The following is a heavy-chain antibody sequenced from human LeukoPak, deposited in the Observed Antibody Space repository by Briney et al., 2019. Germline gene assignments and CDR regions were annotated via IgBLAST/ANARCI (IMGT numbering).Heavy chain of an antibody. V-gene: IGHV3-21*01. CDR3: ARESSKTGGSYRSKPFDY. CDR1: GFTFSSYS. Sequence: KPGGSLRLSCAASGFTFSSYSMNWVRQAPGKGLEWVSSISSSSSYIYYADSVKGRFTISRDNAKNSLYLQMNSLGAEDTAVYYCARESSKTGGSYRSKPFDYWGQGTLVTVSS. J-gene: IGHJ4*02. D-gene: IGHD3-16*02. CDR2: ISSSSSYI.